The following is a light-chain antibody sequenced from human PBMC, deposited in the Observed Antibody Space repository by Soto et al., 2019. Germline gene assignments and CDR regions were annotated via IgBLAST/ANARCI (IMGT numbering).Light chain of an antibody. J-gene: IGKJ1*01. Sequence: DIQMTQSPSTLSASVGDRVTITCRASQSISASLAWYQQKPGKAPKPLIYKASSLETGVPSRFSGSGSGTEFTITISSLQPDDFATYFCQHMATFGQGTKVEIK. CDR1: QSISAS. CDR2: KAS. V-gene: IGKV1-5*03. CDR3: QHMAT.